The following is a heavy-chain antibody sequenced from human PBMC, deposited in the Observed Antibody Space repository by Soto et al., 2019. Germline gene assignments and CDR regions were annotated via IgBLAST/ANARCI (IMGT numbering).Heavy chain of an antibody. CDR1: GYIFTGYY. CDR3: ATDKVAFDM. J-gene: IGHJ3*02. V-gene: IGHV1-2*02. CDR2: INTKTGGT. Sequence: QVQLVQSGAEVKKPGGSVKVSCKASGYIFTGYYIQWVRPAPGQGLEWMGWINTKTGGTKYAQKFQGRVTMTRDTSINTAYMEVSRLRSDDTAVYYCATDKVAFDMWGQGTMVTVSS. D-gene: IGHD3-9*01.